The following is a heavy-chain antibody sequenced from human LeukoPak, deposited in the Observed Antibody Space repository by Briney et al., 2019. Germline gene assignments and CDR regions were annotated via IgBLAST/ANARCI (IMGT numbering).Heavy chain of an antibody. V-gene: IGHV1-69*13. CDR1: GGTFSSYA. Sequence: ASVKVSCKASGGTFSSYAISWVRQAPGQGLEWMGGIIPIFGTANYAQKFQGRVTITADESTSTAYMELSSLRSEDTAVYYCARTLPETNEAFDIWGQGTMVTVSS. D-gene: IGHD1-14*01. CDR3: ARTLPETNEAFDI. J-gene: IGHJ3*02. CDR2: IIPIFGTA.